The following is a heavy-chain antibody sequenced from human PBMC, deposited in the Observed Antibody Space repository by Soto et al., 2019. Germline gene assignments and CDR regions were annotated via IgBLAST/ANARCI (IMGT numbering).Heavy chain of an antibody. CDR2: ISAYNGNT. D-gene: IGHD5-18*01. Sequence: QVPLVQSGAEVKKPGASVKVSCKASGYTFTSYGISWVRQAPGQGLEWMGWISAYNGNTNYAQKLQGRVTMTTDAATRTAYMELRRLRADDTAVYYCASGVPHVDTAMAGMGWFDPWGQGTLVTVSS. CDR3: ASGVPHVDTAMAGMGWFDP. J-gene: IGHJ5*02. V-gene: IGHV1-18*04. CDR1: GYTFTSYG.